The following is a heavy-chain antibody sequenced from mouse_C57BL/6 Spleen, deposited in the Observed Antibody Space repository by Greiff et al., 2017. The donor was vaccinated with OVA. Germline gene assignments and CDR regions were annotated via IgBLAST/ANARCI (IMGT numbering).Heavy chain of an antibody. CDR3: ARVLLLYWYFDV. CDR1: GYTFTSYW. CDR2: IDPSVSYT. Sequence: VQLQQSGAELVMPGASVKLSCKASGYTFTSYWMHWVKQRPGQGLEWIGEIDPSVSYTNYNQKFKGKFTLTVDKSSGTAYMQLSSLTSEDSAVYYCARVLLLYWYFDVWGTGTTVTVSS. D-gene: IGHD1-1*01. V-gene: IGHV1-69*01. J-gene: IGHJ1*03.